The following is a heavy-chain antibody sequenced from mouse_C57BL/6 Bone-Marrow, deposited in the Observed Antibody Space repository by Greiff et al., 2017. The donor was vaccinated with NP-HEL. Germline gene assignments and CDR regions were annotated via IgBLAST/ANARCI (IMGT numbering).Heavy chain of an antibody. D-gene: IGHD2-4*01. V-gene: IGHV3-6*01. CDR2: ISYDGSN. CDR1: GYSITSGYY. Sequence: ESGPGLVKPSQSLSLTCSVTGYSITSGYYWNWIRQFPGNKLEWMGYISYDGSNNYNPSLKNRISITRDTSKNQFFLKLNSVTTEDTATCYCARELYDYVYWGQGTTLTVSS. CDR3: ARELYDYVY. J-gene: IGHJ2*01.